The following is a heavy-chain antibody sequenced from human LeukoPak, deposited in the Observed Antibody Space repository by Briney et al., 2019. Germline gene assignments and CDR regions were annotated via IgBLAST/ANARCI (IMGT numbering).Heavy chain of an antibody. CDR2: IYYSGST. D-gene: IGHD1-26*01. CDR1: NGSISSYY. CDR3: ARFRLIVEATYWFDP. V-gene: IGHV4-59*01. Sequence: SETLSLTCTVSNGSISSYYWSWIRQSPGKGLEWIGYIYYSGSTNYNPSFESRFTISVDTSKNQFSLKLSSVTAADTAVYYCARFRLIVEATYWFDPWGPGTLVTVSS. J-gene: IGHJ5*02.